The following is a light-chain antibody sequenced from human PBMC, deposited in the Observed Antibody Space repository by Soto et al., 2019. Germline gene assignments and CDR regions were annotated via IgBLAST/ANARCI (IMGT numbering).Light chain of an antibody. V-gene: IGLV2-14*01. Sequence: QSALTQPASVSASPGQSIAISCTGTSSDVGGYNYVSWYQQHPGKAPKLMIYDVSNRPSGVSNRFSGPKSGNTASLTISGLQAEDEADYYCSSYTSSTTYVFGTGTKLTVL. CDR2: DVS. J-gene: IGLJ1*01. CDR3: SSYTSSTTYV. CDR1: SSDVGGYNY.